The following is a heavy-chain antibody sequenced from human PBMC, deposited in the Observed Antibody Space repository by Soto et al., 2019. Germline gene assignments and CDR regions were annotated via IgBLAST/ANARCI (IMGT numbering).Heavy chain of an antibody. V-gene: IGHV5-51*01. CDR3: GTPSETDAFDI. CDR2: IYPGDSDT. J-gene: IGHJ3*02. Sequence: PGESLKISCKGSGYSFTIYWIGWVRQMPGKGLEWMGIIYPGDSDTRYSPSFQGQVTISADKSISTAYLQWSSLKASDTAMYHCGTPSETDAFDIWGQGAMVTVSS. CDR1: GYSFTIYW.